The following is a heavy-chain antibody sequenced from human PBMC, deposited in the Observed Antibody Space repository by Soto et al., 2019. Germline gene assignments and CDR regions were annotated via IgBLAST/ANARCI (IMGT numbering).Heavy chain of an antibody. Sequence: EVQLLESGGGLVQPGGSLILSCAASGFTFSSYAMSWVRQAPGKGLEWVSAISGSGGSTYYADSVKGRFTISRDNSKNTLYLQMNSLRAEDTAVYYCARRLEYCSGGSCYPDNFDYWGQGTLVTVSS. D-gene: IGHD2-15*01. V-gene: IGHV3-23*01. J-gene: IGHJ4*02. CDR3: ARRLEYCSGGSCYPDNFDY. CDR2: ISGSGGST. CDR1: GFTFSSYA.